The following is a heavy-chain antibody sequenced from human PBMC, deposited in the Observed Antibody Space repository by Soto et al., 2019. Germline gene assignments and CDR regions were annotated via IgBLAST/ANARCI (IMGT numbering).Heavy chain of an antibody. CDR3: ARGPPYYYYGMDV. V-gene: IGHV4-34*01. J-gene: IGHJ6*02. Sequence: SETLSLTCAVYGGSFSGYYWSWIRQPPGKGLEWIGEINHSGSTNYNPSLKSRVTISVDTSKNQFSLKLSSVTAADTAVYYCARGPPYYYYGMDVWGQGTTVTVSS. CDR1: GGSFSGYY. CDR2: INHSGST.